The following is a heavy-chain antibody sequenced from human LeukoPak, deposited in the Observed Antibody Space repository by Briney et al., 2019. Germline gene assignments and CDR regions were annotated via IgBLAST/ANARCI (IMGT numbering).Heavy chain of an antibody. CDR2: IIPIFGTA. D-gene: IGHD3-22*01. V-gene: IGHV1-69*06. J-gene: IGHJ3*02. Sequence: SVKVSCKASGGTFSSYAISWVRQAPGQGLEWMGGIIPIFGTANYAQKFQGRVTITADKSTSTAYMELSSLRSEDTAVYYCAGVYYEDAFDIWGQGTMVTVSS. CDR1: GGTFSSYA. CDR3: AGVYYEDAFDI.